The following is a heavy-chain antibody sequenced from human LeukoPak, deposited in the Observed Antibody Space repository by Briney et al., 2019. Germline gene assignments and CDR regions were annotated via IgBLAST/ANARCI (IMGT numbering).Heavy chain of an antibody. D-gene: IGHD3-3*01. CDR3: ARITYDFWSGYYMSDDP. CDR2: ISIYNGNT. CDR1: GYTFTNYG. J-gene: IGHJ5*02. Sequence: ASVKVSCKASGYTFTNYGISWVRQAPGQGLEWMGWISIYNGNTDYAQKLRGRVTMTTDTSTSTAYMGLRSLRSDDTAVYYCARITYDFWSGYYMSDDPWGQGTLVTVSS. V-gene: IGHV1-18*01.